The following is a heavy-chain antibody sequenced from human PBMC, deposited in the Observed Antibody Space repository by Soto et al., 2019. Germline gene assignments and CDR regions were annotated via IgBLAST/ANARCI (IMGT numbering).Heavy chain of an antibody. CDR2: IGTAGDT. V-gene: IGHV3-13*01. D-gene: IGHD6-13*01. J-gene: IGHJ6*02. CDR1: GFTFSSYD. CDR3: ARELAAAGGYYYYGMDV. Sequence: EVQLVESGGGLVQPGGSLRLSCAASGFTFSSYDMHWVRQATGKGLEWVSAIGTAGDTYYPGSVKGRFTISRENAKNSSYLQMNSLRAEDTAVYYCARELAAAGGYYYYGMDVWGQGTTVTVSS.